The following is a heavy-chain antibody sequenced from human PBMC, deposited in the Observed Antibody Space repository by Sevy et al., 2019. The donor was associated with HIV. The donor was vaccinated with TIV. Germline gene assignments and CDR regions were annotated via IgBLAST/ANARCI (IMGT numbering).Heavy chain of an antibody. Sequence: GGSLRLSCAASGFTFNNYNMNWVRQAPGKGLEWVSSLSGSSNYIYYAESLKGRFIISRDNAKDRLYLQMNSLRAEDSAVYYCARGPPDGSYDYFDSWGQRTLVTVSS. D-gene: IGHD3-10*01. J-gene: IGHJ4*02. CDR3: ARGPPDGSYDYFDS. CDR2: LSGSSNYI. V-gene: IGHV3-21*06. CDR1: GFTFNNYN.